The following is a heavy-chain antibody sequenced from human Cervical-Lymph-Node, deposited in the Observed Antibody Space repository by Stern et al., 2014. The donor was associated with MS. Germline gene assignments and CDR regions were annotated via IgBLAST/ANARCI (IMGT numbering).Heavy chain of an antibody. V-gene: IGHV1-58*03. J-gene: IGHJ5*02. CDR2: VGGRNGDT. CDR3: ASERYTYYDDQRPPGGFGP. D-gene: IGHD5-18*01. Sequence: QLVESGPEVKKPGTSVKVSCKASGITFSQSAVQWLRQARGQPLEWIGWVGGRNGDTNYAQSFQERVTITRDMSTSTVYMELRSLRSEDTAVYYCASERYTYYDDQRPPGGFGPWGQGTLVTVSS. CDR1: GITFSQSA.